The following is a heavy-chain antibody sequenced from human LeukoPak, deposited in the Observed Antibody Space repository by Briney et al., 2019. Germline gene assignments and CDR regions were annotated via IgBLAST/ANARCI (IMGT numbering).Heavy chain of an antibody. Sequence: GGSLRLSCAASGFTFSSYWMSWVRQAPGKGLEWVANIKEDGSEKYYVDSVKGRFTISRDNAKNSLYLQMNSLRAEDTAVYYCARASDGSYTDYWGQGTLVTVSS. V-gene: IGHV3-7*04. CDR2: IKEDGSEK. CDR3: ARASDGSYTDY. CDR1: GFTFSSYW. J-gene: IGHJ4*02. D-gene: IGHD1-26*01.